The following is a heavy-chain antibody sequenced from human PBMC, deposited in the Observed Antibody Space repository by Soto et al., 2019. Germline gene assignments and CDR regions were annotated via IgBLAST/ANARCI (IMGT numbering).Heavy chain of an antibody. CDR2: IYHSGST. V-gene: IGHV4-30-2*01. Sequence: SETLSLTCAVSGGSISSGGYSWSWIRQPPGKDLEWIGYIYHSGSTYYNPSLKSRVTISVDRSKNQFSLKLSSVTAADTAVYYCASGYSGYENYYYYYGMDVWGQGTTVTVSS. CDR3: ASGYSGYENYYYYYGMDV. D-gene: IGHD5-12*01. CDR1: GGSISSGGYS. J-gene: IGHJ6*02.